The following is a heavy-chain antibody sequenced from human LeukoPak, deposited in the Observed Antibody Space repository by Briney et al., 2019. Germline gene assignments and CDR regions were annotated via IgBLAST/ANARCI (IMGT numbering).Heavy chain of an antibody. CDR2: IRYDGSNK. J-gene: IGHJ4*02. Sequence: GGSLRLSCAASGFTFSSYGMHWVRQAPGKGLEWVAFIRYDGSNKYYADSVKGRFTISRDNSKNTLYPQMNSLRAEDTAVYYCAKAPPLDYGDLRQWGQGTLVTVSS. CDR3: AKAPPLDYGDLRQ. CDR1: GFTFSSYG. V-gene: IGHV3-30*02. D-gene: IGHD4-17*01.